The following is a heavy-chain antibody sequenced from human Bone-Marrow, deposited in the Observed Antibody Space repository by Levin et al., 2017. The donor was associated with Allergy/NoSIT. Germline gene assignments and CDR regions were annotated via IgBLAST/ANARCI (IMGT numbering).Heavy chain of an antibody. CDR1: GFSLDGYA. D-gene: IGHD6-13*01. CDR2: ISSNSGTI. Sequence: QAGGSLRLSCAASGFSLDGYAMHWVRQAPGKGLEWVSGISSNSGTIGYADSVKGRFTISRDNAKNSLYLQMNSLRGEESALYYCAKASNLRGSIAAADYWGQGTLVTVSS. CDR3: AKASNLRGSIAAADY. J-gene: IGHJ4*02. V-gene: IGHV3-9*01.